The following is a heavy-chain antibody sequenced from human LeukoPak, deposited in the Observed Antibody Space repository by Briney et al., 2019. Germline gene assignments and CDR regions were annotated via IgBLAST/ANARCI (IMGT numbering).Heavy chain of an antibody. CDR1: GYSISSGYY. D-gene: IGHD3-10*01. CDR2: INHSGST. J-gene: IGHJ4*02. Sequence: NPSETLSLTCTVSGYSISSGYYWSWIRQPPGKGLEWIGEINHSGSTNYNPSLNSRVNISVDTSKNQFSLKLNSVTAAYTAVYYCARLKRYYYGSVSNNNWGQGNLVNVSS. CDR3: ARLKRYYYGSVSNNN. V-gene: IGHV4-38-2*02.